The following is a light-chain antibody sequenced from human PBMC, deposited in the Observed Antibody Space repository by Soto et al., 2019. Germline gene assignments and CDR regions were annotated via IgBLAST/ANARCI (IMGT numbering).Light chain of an antibody. V-gene: IGLV1-40*01. J-gene: IGLJ2*01. Sequence: QSVLTQQPSVSWAPGQRVTLSCTWSSSNIGAGYDVHWYQQLPGTAPKLLIYGNSHRPSGVPDRFSGSKSGTSASLAITGLQAEDEDYYYCPSYDSRRSALFGGGTKLTVL. CDR1: SSNIGAGYD. CDR2: GNS. CDR3: PSYDSRRSAL.